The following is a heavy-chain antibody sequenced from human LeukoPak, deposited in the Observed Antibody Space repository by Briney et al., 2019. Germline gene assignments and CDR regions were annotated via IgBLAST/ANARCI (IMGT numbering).Heavy chain of an antibody. CDR1: GFSISSDYY. Sequence: SETLSLTCAVSGFSISSDYYWGWIRQPPGEALEWIGSIYHSGSTYYNPSLTSRVTISVDTSKNQFSLRLSSVTAADTAVYYCARVGGDYADIHHWGQGTLVTVSS. D-gene: IGHD3-16*01. CDR2: IYHSGST. CDR3: ARVGGDYADIHH. J-gene: IGHJ1*01. V-gene: IGHV4-38-2*01.